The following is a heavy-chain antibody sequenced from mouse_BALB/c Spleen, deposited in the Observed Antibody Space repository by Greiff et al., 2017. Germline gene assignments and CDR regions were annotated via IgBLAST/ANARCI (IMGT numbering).Heavy chain of an antibody. CDR2: ISNGGGST. CDR3: ARQGYYDYDEGYFDY. CDR1: GFTFSSYT. J-gene: IGHJ2*01. D-gene: IGHD2-4*01. Sequence: EVQGVESGGGLVQPGGSLKLSCAASGFTFSSYTMSWVRQTPEKRLEWVAYISNGGGSTYYPDTVKGRFTISRDNAKNTLYLQMSSLKSEDTAMYYCARQGYYDYDEGYFDYGGQGTTLTVSA. V-gene: IGHV5-12-2*01.